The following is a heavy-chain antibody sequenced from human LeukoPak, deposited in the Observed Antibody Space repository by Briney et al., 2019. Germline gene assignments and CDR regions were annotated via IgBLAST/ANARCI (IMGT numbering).Heavy chain of an antibody. CDR2: IKPDGSEK. D-gene: IGHD2-2*01. CDR3: ARYSCSSSTCYLFDY. CDR1: GFIVSDFW. Sequence: GGSLRLSCAASGFIVSDFWMTWVRQAPGKGLEWVAIIKPDGSEKYYVDSVKGRFTFSRDNARNSLCLQMNSLRAEDTAVYYCARYSCSSSTCYLFDYWGQGTLVTVSS. V-gene: IGHV3-7*01. J-gene: IGHJ4*02.